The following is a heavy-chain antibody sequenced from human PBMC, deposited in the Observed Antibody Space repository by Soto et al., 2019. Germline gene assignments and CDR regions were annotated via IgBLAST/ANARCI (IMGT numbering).Heavy chain of an antibody. CDR3: VRDSPIGSTYSGYDGSDY. CDR1: GGTFSNDI. Sequence: QVQVVQSGAEVQKPGSSVKVSCKASGGTFSNDIITWVRQAPGQGLEWMGRIIPLLDIANYAQKFQGRVTITADKSTSTAYMELNSLRSEDTAVYYCVRDSPIGSTYSGYDGSDYWGQGTLVTVSS. CDR2: IIPLLDIA. J-gene: IGHJ4*02. D-gene: IGHD5-12*01. V-gene: IGHV1-69*08.